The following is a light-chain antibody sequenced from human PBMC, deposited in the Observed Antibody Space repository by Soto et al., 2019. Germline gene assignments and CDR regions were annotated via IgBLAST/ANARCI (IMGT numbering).Light chain of an antibody. CDR2: GAS. V-gene: IGKV3D-20*02. CDR3: QQRSNWPRT. Sequence: ESVLTQSPGTLSLSPGERATLSCRASQSVSSKSLAWYRQKPGQAPRLLIYGASSRATGIPDRFSGSGSGTDFTLTISRLEPEDFAVYYCQQRSNWPRTFGQGTKVEIK. CDR1: QSVSSKS. J-gene: IGKJ1*01.